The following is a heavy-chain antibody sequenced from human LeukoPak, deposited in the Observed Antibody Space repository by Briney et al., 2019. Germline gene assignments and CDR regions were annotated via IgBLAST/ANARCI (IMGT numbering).Heavy chain of an antibody. CDR2: INHSGST. CDR3: ARGSRGYYYYTDV. Sequence: PSETLSLTCAVYGGSFSGYYWSWIRQPPGKGLEWIGEINHSGSTNYNPSLKSRVTISVDTSKNQFSLKLSSVTAADTAVYYCARGSRGYYYYTDVWGKGTTVTVSS. CDR1: GGSFSGYY. V-gene: IGHV4-34*01. J-gene: IGHJ6*03.